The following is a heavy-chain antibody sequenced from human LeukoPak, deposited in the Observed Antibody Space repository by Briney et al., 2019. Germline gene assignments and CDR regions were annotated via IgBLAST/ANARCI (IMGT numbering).Heavy chain of an antibody. V-gene: IGHV3-74*01. Sequence: GGSLRLSCAASGFTFSNYWMHWVRHAPGKGLVWVSRINIDVSITTYADSVKGRFTISRDNAKNTLYLHMNSLRADDTAVYYCARRAGAYSHPYDYWGQGTLVTVSS. CDR3: ARRAGAYSHPYDY. CDR1: GFTFSNYW. CDR2: INIDVSIT. D-gene: IGHD4/OR15-4a*01. J-gene: IGHJ4*02.